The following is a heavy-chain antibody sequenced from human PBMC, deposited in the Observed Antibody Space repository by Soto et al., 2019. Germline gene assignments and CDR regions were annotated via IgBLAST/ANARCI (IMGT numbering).Heavy chain of an antibody. J-gene: IGHJ4*02. Sequence: VGSLRLSCAASGFTFSSYAMHWVRQAPGKGLEWVAVISYDGSNKYYADSVKGRFTISRDNSKNTLYLQMNSLRAEDTAVYYCARDLDPSYYYDSSGSALIDYWGQGTLVTVSS. D-gene: IGHD3-22*01. V-gene: IGHV3-30-3*01. CDR1: GFTFSSYA. CDR3: ARDLDPSYYYDSSGSALIDY. CDR2: ISYDGSNK.